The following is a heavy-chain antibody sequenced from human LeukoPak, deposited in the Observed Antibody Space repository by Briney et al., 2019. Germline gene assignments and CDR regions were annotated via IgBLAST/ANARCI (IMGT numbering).Heavy chain of an antibody. D-gene: IGHD3-22*01. CDR2: ISGDGGST. V-gene: IGHV3-43*02. J-gene: IGHJ4*02. CDR3: AKVSPPYYYDSSGYSPHFDY. CDR1: GFTVSSNY. Sequence: PGGSLRLSCATSGFTVSSNYMSWVRQAPGKGLEWVSLISGDGGSTYYADSVKGRFTISRDNSKNSLYLQMNSLRTEDTALYYCAKVSPPYYYDSSGYSPHFDYWGQGTLVTVSS.